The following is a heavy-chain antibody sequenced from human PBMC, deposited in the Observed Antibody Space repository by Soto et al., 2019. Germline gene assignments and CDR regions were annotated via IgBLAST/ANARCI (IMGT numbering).Heavy chain of an antibody. CDR1: GYTFTSYD. Sequence: GASVKVSCKASGYTFTSYDINWVRQAPGQGLEWMGWMNSYSGNTVYAQKFQGRVTMTRNTSISTAYMELSSLRSEDTAVYYCACVQYYYDSSGCYAMMCDIDVWGQGTTVTVSS. J-gene: IGHJ6*02. CDR2: MNSYSGNT. D-gene: IGHD3-22*01. CDR3: ACVQYYYDSSGCYAMMCDIDV. V-gene: IGHV1-8*01.